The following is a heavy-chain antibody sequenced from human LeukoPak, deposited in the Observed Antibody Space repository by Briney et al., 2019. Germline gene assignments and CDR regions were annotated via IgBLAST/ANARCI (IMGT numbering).Heavy chain of an antibody. D-gene: IGHD3-10*01. CDR2: INQDASEK. V-gene: IGHV3-7*01. J-gene: IGHJ4*02. CDR1: GFTFSTCW. Sequence: GGSLRLSCAASGFTFSTCWMSWARQTPGKGLEWVANINQDASEKYYVDSVKGRFTISRDNAKNSLYLLMNSLRADDTAVYYCARGPLLWFGELLYHDYWGQGTLVTVSS. CDR3: ARGPLLWFGELLYHDY.